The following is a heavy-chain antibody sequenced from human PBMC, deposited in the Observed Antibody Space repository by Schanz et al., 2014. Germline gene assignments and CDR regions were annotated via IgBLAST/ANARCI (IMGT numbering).Heavy chain of an antibody. CDR3: ARETTIITGGAFDV. J-gene: IGHJ3*01. V-gene: IGHV1-18*01. CDR2: ISAFDDKT. Sequence: QVQLVQSGGEVKKPGASATVSCKASGYSFTTYGLNWVRQAPGQGPEWMGWISAFDDKTDYAQNFQGRLIMTTDTSTTTGYMELRGLRSDDTAVYYCARETTIITGGAFDVWGQGTMVTVSS. CDR1: GYSFTTYG. D-gene: IGHD3-9*01.